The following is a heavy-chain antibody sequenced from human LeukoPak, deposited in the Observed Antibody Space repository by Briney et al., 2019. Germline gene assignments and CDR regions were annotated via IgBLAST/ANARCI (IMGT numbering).Heavy chain of an antibody. V-gene: IGHV3-74*01. J-gene: IGHJ4*02. CDR3: ARGADSGYSSDN. CDR2: INSDGRST. D-gene: IGHD6-13*01. CDR1: GFTISSYA. Sequence: GGSLRLSCAASGFTISSYAMHWVRQAPGKGLVWVSRINSDGRSTNYADSVKGRFTISRDNAKNTLYLQMNSLRAEDTAVYYCARGADSGYSSDNWGQGTLVSVSS.